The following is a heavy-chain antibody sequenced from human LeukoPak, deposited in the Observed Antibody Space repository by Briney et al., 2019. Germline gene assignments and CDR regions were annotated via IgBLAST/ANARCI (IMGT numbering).Heavy chain of an antibody. CDR1: GVTFNDYA. CDR2: INLNSGDT. J-gene: IGHJ5*02. CDR3: ARTPEGAVAGTGNWFDP. V-gene: IGHV1-8*01. D-gene: IGHD6-19*01. Sequence: ASVKVSCKASGVTFNDYALDWMRQATGQGLEWMGWINLNSGDTGYAQTFLGRVTLTRDTAISTAYMELSSLRSEDTAVYYCARTPEGAVAGTGNWFDPWGQGTLVTVSS.